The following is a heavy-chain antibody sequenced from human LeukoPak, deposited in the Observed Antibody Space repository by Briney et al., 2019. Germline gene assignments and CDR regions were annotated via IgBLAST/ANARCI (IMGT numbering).Heavy chain of an antibody. J-gene: IGHJ4*02. CDR3: ARGGSSGYYYG. CDR1: GCSISSYS. V-gene: IGHV4-4*07. Sequence: SETLSLTCTVSGCSISSYSWSWIRQPAGKGLEWIGRLYTSGSTNYNPSLKSRVTMSVDTSKNQFSLKLTSMTAADTAVYYCARGGSSGYYYGWGQGTLVTVSS. D-gene: IGHD3-22*01. CDR2: LYTSGST.